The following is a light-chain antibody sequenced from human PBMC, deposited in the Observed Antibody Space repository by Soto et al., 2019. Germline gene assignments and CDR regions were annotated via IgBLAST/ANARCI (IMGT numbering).Light chain of an antibody. CDR1: QSISSY. CDR2: AAS. J-gene: IGKJ5*01. Sequence: DIQMTQSPSSLSASVGDRVTITCRASQSISSYLNCYQQERGKAPKLLIYAASSLQGGVASSFSGSGSGTDFTLTISSLQPEDAATYYCKQYDTYPLTFGQGTRLE. CDR3: KQYDTYPLT. V-gene: IGKV1-39*01.